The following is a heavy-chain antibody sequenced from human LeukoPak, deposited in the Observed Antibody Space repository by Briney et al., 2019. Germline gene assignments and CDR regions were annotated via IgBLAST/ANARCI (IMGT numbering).Heavy chain of an antibody. CDR3: VRGYSGYDRGVFDY. Sequence: SETLSLTCAVYGGSFSGYYWSWIRQPPGKGLEWIGEINHSGSTNYNPSLKSRVAISVDTSKNQFSLKLSSVTAADTAVYYCVRGYSGYDRGVFDYWGQGTLVTVSS. V-gene: IGHV4-34*01. D-gene: IGHD5-12*01. CDR1: GGSFSGYY. CDR2: INHSGST. J-gene: IGHJ4*02.